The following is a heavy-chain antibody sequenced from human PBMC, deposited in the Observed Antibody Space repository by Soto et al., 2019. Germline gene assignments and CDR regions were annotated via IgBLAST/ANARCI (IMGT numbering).Heavy chain of an antibody. D-gene: IGHD6-19*01. Sequence: QVQLQQSGPGLVKPSQTLSLMCDISGDSVSSVTATWSWIRQSPSRCLEWLGRTYYRSKWYYDYQVSVKSRIVITPDTSKNQLTLHLNSVTPEDTAVYFCARDGSCFHWYFDVWGRGTLVTVSS. J-gene: IGHJ2*01. CDR1: GDSVSSVTAT. V-gene: IGHV6-1*01. CDR3: ARDGSCFHWYFDV. CDR2: TYYRSKWYY.